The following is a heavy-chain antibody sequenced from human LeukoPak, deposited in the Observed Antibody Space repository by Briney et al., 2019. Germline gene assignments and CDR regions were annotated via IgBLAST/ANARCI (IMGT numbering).Heavy chain of an antibody. CDR2: ISAYNGNT. V-gene: IGHV1-18*01. CDR1: GYSCTSYG. D-gene: IGHD3-3*02. CDR3: VRSRIGSERSFFY. Sequence: ASVKVSCKASGYSCTSYGISWVRQAPGQGLEWMGWISAYNGNTNYVQKLQGRVTMTTDTSTSTAYMEVRSLGSDDTAVYYCVRSRIGSERSFFYWGQGALVTVSS. J-gene: IGHJ4*02.